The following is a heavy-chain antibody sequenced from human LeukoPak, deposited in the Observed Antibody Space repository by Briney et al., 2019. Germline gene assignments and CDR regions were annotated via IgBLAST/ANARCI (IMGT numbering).Heavy chain of an antibody. CDR1: GYTFTSYG. CDR2: ISAHNGNT. CDR3: ARDRIVVVVAAPGTFDP. J-gene: IGHJ5*02. D-gene: IGHD2-15*01. V-gene: IGHV1-18*01. Sequence: ASVKVSCKASGYTFTSYGISWVRQAPGQGLEWMGWISAHNGNTNYAQKLQGRVTMTTDTSTSTAYMELRSLRSDDTAVYYCARDRIVVVVAAPGTFDPWGQGTLVTVSS.